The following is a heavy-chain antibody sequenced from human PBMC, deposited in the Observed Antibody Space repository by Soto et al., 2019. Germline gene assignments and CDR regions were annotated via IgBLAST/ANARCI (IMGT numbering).Heavy chain of an antibody. Sequence: QVQLVQSGAEVKKPGASVKVSCKTSGSTFTNYDINWVRQATGQGLEWMGWTNPKSGYTGSAQKFQGRVTMIRDSSIRTAYMELHSLTSEDTAVYYCARTAGDLDYWGQGTLITVSS. CDR3: ARTAGDLDY. CDR2: TNPKSGYT. D-gene: IGHD4-17*01. CDR1: GSTFTNYD. J-gene: IGHJ4*02. V-gene: IGHV1-8*01.